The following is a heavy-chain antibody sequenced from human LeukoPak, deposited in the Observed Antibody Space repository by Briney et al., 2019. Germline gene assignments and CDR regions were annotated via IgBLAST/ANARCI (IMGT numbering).Heavy chain of an antibody. CDR1: GGSISSYY. D-gene: IGHD1-26*01. J-gene: IGHJ6*03. CDR2: IYYSGST. V-gene: IGHV4-59*01. Sequence: SETLSLTCTVSGGSISSYYWSWIRQPPGKGLEWIGYIYYSGSTNYNPSLKSRVTISVDTSKNQFSLKLSSVTAADTAVYYCAGGSRQRAACYYYYYMDVWGKGTTVTVSS. CDR3: AGGSRQRAACYYYYYMDV.